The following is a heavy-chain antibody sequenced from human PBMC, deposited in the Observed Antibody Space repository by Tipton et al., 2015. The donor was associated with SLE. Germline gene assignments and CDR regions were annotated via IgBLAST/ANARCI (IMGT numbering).Heavy chain of an antibody. D-gene: IGHD4-11*01. V-gene: IGHV4-61*02. CDR2: IYSRGNT. CDR1: GGSLSSGGSY. Sequence: TLSLTCTVFGGSLSSGGSYWTLIRQPAGEGVEWIGRIYSRGNTIYNPSLKSRVTMSVDTSKNQFSLTLRSVTAADTALYYCARDLPGVTTGQFDYWGQGTLVTVSS. J-gene: IGHJ4*02. CDR3: ARDLPGVTTGQFDY.